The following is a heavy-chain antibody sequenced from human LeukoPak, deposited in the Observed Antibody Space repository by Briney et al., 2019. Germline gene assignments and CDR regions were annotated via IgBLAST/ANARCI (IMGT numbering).Heavy chain of an antibody. CDR3: ARDVASDY. J-gene: IGHJ4*02. V-gene: IGHV3-48*02. Sequence: GGSLRLSCAASGFTLSNSAMNWVRQAPGKGLEWVSYISSSSVIYYADSVKGRFTVSRDNAKNSLYLQMNSLRDEDTAVYYCARDVASDYWGQGTLVTVSS. CDR2: ISSSSVI. CDR1: GFTLSNSA.